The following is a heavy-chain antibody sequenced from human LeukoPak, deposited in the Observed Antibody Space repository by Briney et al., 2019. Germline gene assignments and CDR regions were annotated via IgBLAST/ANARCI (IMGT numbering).Heavy chain of an antibody. CDR1: GYTFTSYG. D-gene: IGHD2-2*01. V-gene: IGHV1-18*01. Sequence: GASVKVSCKASGYTFTSYGISWVRQAPGQGLEGMGWISAYNGNTNYAQKLQGRVTMTTDTSTRTAYMELRSLRSDDTAVYYCARVGSVVVPAAIPMDYYYMDVWGKGTTVTVSS. CDR3: ARVGSVVVPAAIPMDYYYMDV. CDR2: ISAYNGNT. J-gene: IGHJ6*03.